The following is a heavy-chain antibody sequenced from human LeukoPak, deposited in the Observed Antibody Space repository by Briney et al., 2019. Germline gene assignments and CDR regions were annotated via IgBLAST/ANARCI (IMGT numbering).Heavy chain of an antibody. CDR2: INHSGST. J-gene: IGHJ6*03. CDR1: GDSIDDSY. Sequence: ASETLSLTCTVSGDSIDDSYWSWIRQSPGKGLEWIGEINHSGSTNYNPSLKSRVTISVDTSKNQFSLKLSSVTAADTAVYYCARERGGYAFYYYYYYMDVWGKGTTVTVSS. D-gene: IGHD5-24*01. V-gene: IGHV4-34*01. CDR3: ARERGGYAFYYYYYYMDV.